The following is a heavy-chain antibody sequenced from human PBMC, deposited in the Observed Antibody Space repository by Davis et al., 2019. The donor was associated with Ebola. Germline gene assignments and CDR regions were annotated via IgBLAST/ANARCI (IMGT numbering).Heavy chain of an antibody. CDR2: IRYDGSNK. D-gene: IGHD6-19*01. CDR3: AKVFIAVAGKDFDY. V-gene: IGHV3-30*02. Sequence: GESLKISCAASGFTFSSYGMHWVRQAPGKGLEWVAFIRYDGSNKYYADSVKGRFTISRDNSKNTLYLQMNSLRAEDTAVYFCAKVFIAVAGKDFDYWGQGTLVTVSS. CDR1: GFTFSSYG. J-gene: IGHJ4*02.